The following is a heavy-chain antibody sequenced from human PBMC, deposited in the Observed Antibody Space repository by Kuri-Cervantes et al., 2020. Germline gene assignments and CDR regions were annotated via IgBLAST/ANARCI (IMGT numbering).Heavy chain of an antibody. Sequence: GESLKISCAASGFTFSSYAMSWVRQAPGKGLEWVSAISGSGGSTYYADSVKGRFTISRDNSKNTLYLQMNSLRAEDTAVYYCAKDKHYYDSSGIFPLWGQGTLVTVSS. CDR3: AKDKHYYDSSGIFPL. CDR2: ISGSGGST. J-gene: IGHJ4*02. CDR1: GFTFSSYA. V-gene: IGHV3-23*01. D-gene: IGHD3-22*01.